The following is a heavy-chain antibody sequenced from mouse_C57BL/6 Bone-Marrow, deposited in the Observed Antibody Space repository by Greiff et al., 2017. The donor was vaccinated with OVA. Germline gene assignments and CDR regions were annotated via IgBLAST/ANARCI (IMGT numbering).Heavy chain of an antibody. J-gene: IGHJ4*01. CDR1: GFSLTSYG. Sequence: QVQLKESGPGLVQPSQSLSITCTVSGFSLTSYGVHWVRQSPGKGLEWLGVIWSGGSTDYNAAFMSRLSITKDNSKSQVFFKMNSLQADDTAIYYCAKNYYDYDENYAMDYWGQGTSVTVSS. V-gene: IGHV2-5*01. CDR2: IWSGGST. CDR3: AKNYYDYDENYAMDY. D-gene: IGHD2-4*01.